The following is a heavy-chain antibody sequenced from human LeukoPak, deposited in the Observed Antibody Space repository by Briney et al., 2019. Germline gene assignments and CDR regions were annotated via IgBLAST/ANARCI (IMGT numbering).Heavy chain of an antibody. CDR1: RYTFSRYG. CDR3: ARAPKERMATISLPVYYYYYMDV. Sequence: ASVKVSCNASRYTFSRYGITWVRQAPGQEGEWMGWISAFNGNTNYAQKLESRVTMNTVTATCTAYMELRSLRSDDTAVYYCARAPKERMATISLPVYYYYYMDVWGKGTTVTVSS. CDR2: ISAFNGNT. J-gene: IGHJ6*03. D-gene: IGHD5-24*01. V-gene: IGHV1-18*01.